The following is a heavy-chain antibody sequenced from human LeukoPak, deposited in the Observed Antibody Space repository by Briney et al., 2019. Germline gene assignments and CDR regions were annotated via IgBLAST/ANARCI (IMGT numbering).Heavy chain of an antibody. CDR1: GFTFSSYA. V-gene: IGHV3-23*01. D-gene: IGHD2-2*01. Sequence: PGGSLRLSCAASGFTFSSYAMSWVRQAPGKGLEWVSAISGSGGTTYYADSVKGRFTISRDNSKSTLYVQMNSLRAEDTAVYYCAKGQLRFDYWGQGTLVTVSS. J-gene: IGHJ4*02. CDR3: AKGQLRFDY. CDR2: ISGSGGTT.